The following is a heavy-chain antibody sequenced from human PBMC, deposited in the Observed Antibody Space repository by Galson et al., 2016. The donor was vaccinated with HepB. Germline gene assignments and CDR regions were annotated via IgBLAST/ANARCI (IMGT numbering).Heavy chain of an antibody. V-gene: IGHV4-59*01. J-gene: IGHJ5*02. D-gene: IGHD1-26*01. CDR2: ISSTGNT. Sequence: ETLSLTCTVSGGSIGTYYWSWIWQPPGKGLEWIAYISSTGNTNYNPSLKSRVAISVDTSKNQFSLRLTSVTAADTAVYYCARDSYCTSTTCPNAGWFDPWGPGTLVSVSS. CDR3: ARDSYCTSTTCPNAGWFDP. CDR1: GGSIGTYY.